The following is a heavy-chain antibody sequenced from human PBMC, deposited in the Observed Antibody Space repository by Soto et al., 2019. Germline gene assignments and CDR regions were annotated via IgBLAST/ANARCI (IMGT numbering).Heavy chain of an antibody. CDR3: ARGDRARTSYYYYGMDV. CDR2: IIPIFGTA. D-gene: IGHD1-1*01. CDR1: GGTFSSYA. Sequence: ASVKVSCKASGGTFSSYAISWVRQAPGQGLEWMGGIIPIFGTANYAQKFQGRLTITADESTSTAYMELSSLRSEDTAVYYCARGDRARTSYYYYGMDVWGQGTTVTVYS. J-gene: IGHJ6*02. V-gene: IGHV1-69*13.